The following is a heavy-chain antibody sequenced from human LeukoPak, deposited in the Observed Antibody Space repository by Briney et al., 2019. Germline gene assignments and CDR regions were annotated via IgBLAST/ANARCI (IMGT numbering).Heavy chain of an antibody. J-gene: IGHJ4*02. CDR3: ARVYGGNAIDY. V-gene: IGHV4-59*01. CDR2: IYYSGST. CDR1: GGSISSYY. D-gene: IGHD4-23*01. Sequence: SETLSLTCTVSGGSISSYYWSWIRQPPGKGLEWIGYIYYSGSTNYNPSLKSRVTISVDTSKNRFSLKLSSVTAADTAVYYCARVYGGNAIDYWGQGTLVTVSS.